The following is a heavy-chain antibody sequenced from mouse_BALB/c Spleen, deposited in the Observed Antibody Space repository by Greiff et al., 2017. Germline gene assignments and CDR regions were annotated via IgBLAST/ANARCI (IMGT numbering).Heavy chain of an antibody. CDR2: IWGDGST. CDR3: ARDSPYDGYHWYFDV. CDR1: GFSLTGYG. J-gene: IGHJ1*01. V-gene: IGHV2-6-7*01. D-gene: IGHD2-3*01. Sequence: QVQLKESGPGLVAPSQSLSITCTVSGFSLTGYGVNWVRQPPGKGLEWLGMIWGDGSTDYNSALKSRLSISKDNSKSQVFLKMNSLQTDDTARYYCARDSPYDGYHWYFDVWGAGTTVTVSS.